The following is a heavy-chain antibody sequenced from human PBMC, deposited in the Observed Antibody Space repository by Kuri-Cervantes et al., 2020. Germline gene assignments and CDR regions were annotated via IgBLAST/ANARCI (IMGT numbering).Heavy chain of an antibody. Sequence: SETLSLTCTVSGGSISSGDYYWSWIRQPPGKGLEWIGYIYYSGSTYYNPSLKSRVTISVDTSKNQFSLKLSSVTAADTAVYYCARSPSAIAVAGTGAFDIWGQGTMVTVSS. CDR3: ARSPSAIAVAGTGAFDI. V-gene: IGHV4-30-4*01. D-gene: IGHD6-19*01. CDR1: GGSISSGDYY. J-gene: IGHJ3*02. CDR2: IYYSGST.